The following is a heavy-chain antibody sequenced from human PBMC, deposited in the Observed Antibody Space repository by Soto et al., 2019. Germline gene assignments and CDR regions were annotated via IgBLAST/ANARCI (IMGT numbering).Heavy chain of an antibody. V-gene: IGHV4-34*01. CDR1: GGSFSGYY. CDR2: INHSGST. Sequence: QVQLQQWGAGLLKPSETLSLTCAVYGGSFSGYYWNWIRQPPGKGLEWIGEINHSGSTNYNPSLKCRVTLSVDTSTNQFSLQLRSVTAADTAVYYCARGWGRIFDYWGQGTLVTVSS. J-gene: IGHJ4*02. CDR3: ARGWGRIFDY. D-gene: IGHD7-27*01.